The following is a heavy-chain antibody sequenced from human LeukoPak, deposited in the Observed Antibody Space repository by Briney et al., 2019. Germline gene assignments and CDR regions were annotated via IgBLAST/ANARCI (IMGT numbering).Heavy chain of an antibody. Sequence: QPGGSLRLSCAASRFTLSTYWMSWVRQAPGKGLEWVAHIKQDGSQEYYVDSVKGRFTISRDSAKNSLYLQMNSLRAEDTGVYYCARGVPYDSWSGPHYSDYWGQGTLVTVSS. J-gene: IGHJ4*02. D-gene: IGHD3-3*01. CDR2: IKQDGSQE. CDR3: ARGVPYDSWSGPHYSDY. V-gene: IGHV3-7*01. CDR1: RFTLSTYW.